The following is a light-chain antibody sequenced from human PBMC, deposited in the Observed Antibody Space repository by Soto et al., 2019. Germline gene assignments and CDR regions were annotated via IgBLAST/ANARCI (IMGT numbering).Light chain of an antibody. Sequence: QSVLTQPPSASGTPGQRVTISCSGSSSNIGRNYVYWYQQLPGTAPKVLIYRNDQRPSGVPDRFSGSKSGTSASLAVSGLRSEDEADYYSAAWDDSLSGVVFAGGTKLTVL. J-gene: IGLJ2*01. CDR2: RND. CDR3: AAWDDSLSGVV. V-gene: IGLV1-47*01. CDR1: SSNIGRNY.